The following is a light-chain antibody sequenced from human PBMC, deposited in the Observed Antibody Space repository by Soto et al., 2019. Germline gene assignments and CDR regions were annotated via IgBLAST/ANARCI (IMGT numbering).Light chain of an antibody. CDR2: GPS. V-gene: IGKV3-20*01. J-gene: IGKJ5*01. Sequence: EIELTQSPGTLSLSPGERAPLSCRASQSVSSSHLAWYQQKPGQAPRLLIHGPSRRATGIPDRFSGRGSGTDFSLTISRLEPEDFAVYYCQQYGSSITFGQGTRLEIK. CDR1: QSVSSSH. CDR3: QQYGSSIT.